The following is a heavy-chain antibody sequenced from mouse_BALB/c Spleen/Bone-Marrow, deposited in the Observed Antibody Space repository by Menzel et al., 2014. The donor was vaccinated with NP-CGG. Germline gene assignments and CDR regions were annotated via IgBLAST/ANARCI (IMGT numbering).Heavy chain of an antibody. CDR3: ARALYYYGSSYYTMDY. Sequence: QVQLQQSGPGLVAPSQRLSIACTVSGFSLXSYGVHWVRQPPGKGLEWLGAIWAGGSTDYNSALMSRLSISKDNSKSQVFLKMNSLQTDDTAMYYCARALYYYGSSYYTMDYWGQGTSVSVSS. D-gene: IGHD1-1*01. CDR2: IWAGGST. J-gene: IGHJ4*01. CDR1: GFSLXSYG. V-gene: IGHV2-9*02.